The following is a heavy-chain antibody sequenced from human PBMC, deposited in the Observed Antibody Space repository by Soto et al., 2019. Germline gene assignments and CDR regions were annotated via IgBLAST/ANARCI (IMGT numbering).Heavy chain of an antibody. CDR3: ARGPYCSGGSCYSYTYYYYGMDV. CDR1: GGSVRSGSYF. Sequence: QVQLQESGPGLMKPSETLSLTCTVSGGSVRSGSYFWNWIRQPPGKGLEWIGYIYYSGSTYYSPSLKSRVTISVDTSKNQFSLRLNSVTAADTAVYYCARGPYCSGGSCYSYTYYYYGMDVWGQGTTVTVSS. V-gene: IGHV4-61*01. D-gene: IGHD2-15*01. CDR2: IYYSGST. J-gene: IGHJ6*02.